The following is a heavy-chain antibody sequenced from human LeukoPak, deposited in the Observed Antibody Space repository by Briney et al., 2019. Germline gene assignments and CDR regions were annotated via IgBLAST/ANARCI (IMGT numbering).Heavy chain of an antibody. V-gene: IGHV3-48*04. CDR3: ARDSRSYFDY. CDR2: ISSSSSTI. Sequence: GGSLRLSCAVSGFIFKDFPMTWVRQAPGKGLEWVSYISSSSSTIYYADSVKGRFTISRDNAKNSLYLQMNSLRAEDTAVYYCARDSRSYFDYWGQGTLVTVSS. J-gene: IGHJ4*02. CDR1: GFIFKDFP.